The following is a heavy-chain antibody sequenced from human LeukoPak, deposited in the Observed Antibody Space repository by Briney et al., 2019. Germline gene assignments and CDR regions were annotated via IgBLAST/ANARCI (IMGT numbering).Heavy chain of an antibody. CDR3: ARSGIDAFDI. V-gene: IGHV4-59*01. Sequence: PSETLSLTCTVSGGSISSYYWSWVRQPPGKGLECIADIYNSGSTNYNPSLKSRVSISVDTSKNQSSLKMSSVTAADTAVYSCARSGIDAFDIWGQGTMVTVSS. CDR1: GGSISSYY. J-gene: IGHJ3*02. CDR2: IYNSGST.